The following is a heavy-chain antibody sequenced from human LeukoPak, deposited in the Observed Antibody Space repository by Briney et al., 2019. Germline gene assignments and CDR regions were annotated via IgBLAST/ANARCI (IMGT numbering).Heavy chain of an antibody. D-gene: IGHD1-26*01. J-gene: IGHJ1*01. CDR2: INYSGTT. Sequence: SETLSLICTVSGDSISIYYWSWIRQPPGKGLEWIGYINYSGTTNYNPSLKSRVTISVDTSKNQFSLRLTSVTAADTAVYYCARDLELGYWGQGTLVTVSS. CDR3: ARDLELGY. V-gene: IGHV4-59*01. CDR1: GDSISIYY.